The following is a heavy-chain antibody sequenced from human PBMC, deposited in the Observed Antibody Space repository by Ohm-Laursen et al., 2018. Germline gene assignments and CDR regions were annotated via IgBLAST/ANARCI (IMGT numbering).Heavy chain of an antibody. J-gene: IGHJ4*02. V-gene: IGHV4-31*03. D-gene: IGHD1-26*01. CDR3: ARGRGSFDY. CDR1: GASISSGGYY. CDR2: FYYSGNT. Sequence: TLSLTCTVSGASISSGGYYWSWIRQHPGKGLEWIGYFYYSGNTYYNPSLKSRLTISVDTSKNQFSLRLSSVTAADTAVYYCARGRGSFDYWGQGTLVTVSS.